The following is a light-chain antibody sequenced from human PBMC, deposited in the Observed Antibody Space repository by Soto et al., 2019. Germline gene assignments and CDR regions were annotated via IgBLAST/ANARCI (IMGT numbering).Light chain of an antibody. CDR2: DVS. CDR1: SSDVGGYNY. CDR3: CSYAGSYSYV. J-gene: IGLJ1*01. V-gene: IGLV2-11*01. Sequence: QSVLTQPRSVSGSPGQSVTISCTGTSSDVGGYNYVSWYQHHPGKAPKPMIYDVSKRPSGVPDRFSGSKSGNTASLTISGLQAEDEADYYCCSYAGSYSYVFGTGTKVTVL.